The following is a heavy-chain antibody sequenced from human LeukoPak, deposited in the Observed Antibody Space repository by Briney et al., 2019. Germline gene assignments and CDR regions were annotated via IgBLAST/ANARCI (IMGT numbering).Heavy chain of an antibody. CDR2: IRYDGSNK. CDR1: GFTFSSYG. CDR3: ARGDGIVVVPAAMGDY. V-gene: IGHV3-30*02. D-gene: IGHD2-2*01. J-gene: IGHJ4*02. Sequence: GGSLRLSCAASGFTFSSYGMHWVRQAPGKGLEWVAFIRYDGSNKYYADSVKGRFTISRDSSKNTLYLQMNSLRAEDTAVYYCARGDGIVVVPAAMGDYWGQGTLVTVSS.